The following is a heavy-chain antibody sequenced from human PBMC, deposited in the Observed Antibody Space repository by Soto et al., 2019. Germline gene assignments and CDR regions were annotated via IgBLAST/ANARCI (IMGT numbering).Heavy chain of an antibody. CDR1: GFIFTDYA. Sequence: GSLRLSCVASGFIFTDYAMSWVRQGPGKGLEWVAGISFSGHNTNYADSVKGRFITSRDNSKNTLYLLMNRLRTEDIGIYYCAKIALVGSFGFVLARDYWGQGILVTVSS. J-gene: IGHJ4*02. D-gene: IGHD2-8*02. V-gene: IGHV3-23*01. CDR3: AKIALVGSFGFVLARDY. CDR2: ISFSGHNT.